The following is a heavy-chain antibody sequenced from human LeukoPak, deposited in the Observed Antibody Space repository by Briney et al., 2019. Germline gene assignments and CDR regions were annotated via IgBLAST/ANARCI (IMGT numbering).Heavy chain of an antibody. CDR3: LGNYYDSSGYFKYYFDY. J-gene: IGHJ4*02. V-gene: IGHV3-11*01. D-gene: IGHD3-22*01. CDR2: ISSSGSTI. Sequence: GTLRLSCAASGFTFSDYYMSWIRQAPGKGLEWVSYISSSGSTIYYAASVKGRFTISRDNAKNSLYLQMNSLRGEGTAVYYCLGNYYDSSGYFKYYFDYWGQGTLVTVSS. CDR1: GFTFSDYY.